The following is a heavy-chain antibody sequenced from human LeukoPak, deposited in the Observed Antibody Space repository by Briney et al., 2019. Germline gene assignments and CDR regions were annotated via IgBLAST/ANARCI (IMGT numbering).Heavy chain of an antibody. CDR3: ATVGWSMGYNFAD. CDR2: FDPEDGET. J-gene: IGHJ4*02. Sequence: ASVKVSCKVSVYTLTELSMHWVRQAPGEGREWMGGFDPEDGETIYAQKFQSRVTTTEDTSTDTAYMELSSLRSEDTAVYYCATVGWSMGYNFADWGQGTLVTVSA. D-gene: IGHD6-13*01. V-gene: IGHV1-24*01. CDR1: VYTLTELS.